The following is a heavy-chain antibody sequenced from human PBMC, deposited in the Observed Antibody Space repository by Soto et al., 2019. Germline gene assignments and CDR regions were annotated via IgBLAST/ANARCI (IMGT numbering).Heavy chain of an antibody. Sequence: EVQLLESGGGLVQPGGSLRLSCAASGFTFSSYAMSWVRQAPGKGLEWVSAIRGSGGSTYYADSVKGRFTISRDNSKNTLYLQMNSLRAEDTAVYYCAKIEIDFWSGQKYYFDYWGQGTLVTVSS. V-gene: IGHV3-23*01. D-gene: IGHD3-3*01. CDR2: IRGSGGST. CDR3: AKIEIDFWSGQKYYFDY. J-gene: IGHJ4*02. CDR1: GFTFSSYA.